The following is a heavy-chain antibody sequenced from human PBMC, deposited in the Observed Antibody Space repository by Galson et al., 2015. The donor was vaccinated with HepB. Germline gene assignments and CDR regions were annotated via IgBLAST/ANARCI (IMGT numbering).Heavy chain of an antibody. V-gene: IGHV3-23*01. CDR3: AKGKSFWYNECLDY. CDR2: IGGSGDST. D-gene: IGHD1-14*01. J-gene: IGHJ4*02. CDR1: GFIFSNYA. Sequence: SLRLSCAASGFIFSNYAMSWVRQAPGKGLEWVSTIGGSGDSTYYTDSVKGRFTISRDNSKNTLYLQMNNLRAEDAAVFYCAKGKSFWYNECLDYWGQGALVTVSS.